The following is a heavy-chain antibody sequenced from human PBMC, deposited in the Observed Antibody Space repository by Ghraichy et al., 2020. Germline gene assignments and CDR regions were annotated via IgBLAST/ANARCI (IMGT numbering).Heavy chain of an antibody. J-gene: IGHJ3*02. V-gene: IGHV6-1*01. CDR3: ERGSNYAFDI. CDR2: TYYRPKWYH. CDR1: GDSVSSKSAH. Sequence: SQTLSLTCAISGDSVSSKSAHWNWIRLSPSRGLEWLGSTYYRPKWYHDFAVSVKRRVTVNPDTSKNQISLQFNSVTPEDTAVYYCERGSNYAFDIWGQGAMVTVSS. D-gene: IGHD2-8*01.